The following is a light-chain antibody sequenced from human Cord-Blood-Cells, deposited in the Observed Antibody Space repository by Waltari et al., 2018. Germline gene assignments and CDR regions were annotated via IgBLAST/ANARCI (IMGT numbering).Light chain of an antibody. CDR2: DVN. V-gene: IGLV2-14*03. CDR3: STYPSSSTWV. J-gene: IGLJ3*02. CDR1: SSDDGGYHY. Sequence: QSALTQPASVSGSPGQSITLSCTGTSSDDGGYHYLSCYQQHPGKAPKLRIYDVNNRPSGVSNRFYGSKSGNTASLTISGLQAEDEADYYCSTYPSSSTWVFGGGTKLTVL.